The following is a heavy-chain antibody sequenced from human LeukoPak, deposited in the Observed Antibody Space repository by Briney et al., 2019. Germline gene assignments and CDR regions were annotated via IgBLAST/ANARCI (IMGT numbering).Heavy chain of an antibody. CDR3: AREPSTTFWYSSGWWIY. CDR2: INPNSGGT. J-gene: IGHJ4*02. CDR1: GYTFTGYY. D-gene: IGHD6-19*01. Sequence: PGASVKVSCKASGYTFTGYYMHWVRQAPGQGLEWMGWINPNSGGTNYAQKFQGRVTMTRDTSISTAYMELSRLRSDDTAVYYCAREPSTTFWYSSGWWIYWGQGTLVTVSS. V-gene: IGHV1-2*02.